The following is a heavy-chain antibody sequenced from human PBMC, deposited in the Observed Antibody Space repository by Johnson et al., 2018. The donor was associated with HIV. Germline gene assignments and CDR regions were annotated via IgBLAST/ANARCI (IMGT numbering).Heavy chain of an antibody. D-gene: IGHD3-16*01. CDR3: ARSRHGGIQPSDAFDS. V-gene: IGHV3-20*04. CDR2: INWNGGST. CDR1: GFTFDDYG. J-gene: IGHJ3*02. Sequence: VQLVESGGGVVRPGGSPRLSCAASGFTFDDYGMSWVRQVPGKGLEWVSGINWNGGSTGYADSVKGRFTISRDNVKNSLYLQMNSLRAEDTALYYCARSRHGGIQPSDAFDSWGQGTMVTVSS.